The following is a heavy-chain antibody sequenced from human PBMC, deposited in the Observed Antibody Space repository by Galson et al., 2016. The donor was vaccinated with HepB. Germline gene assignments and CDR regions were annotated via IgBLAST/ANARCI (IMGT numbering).Heavy chain of an antibody. CDR3: VREGAVPGLGFDP. CDR2: ISSSSSYI. V-gene: IGHV3-21*01. Sequence: SLRLSCAASGFTFSSYSMNWVRQAPGKGLEWVSSISSSSSYIYYADSVKGRFTISRDNAKNSLYLQMNSLRVEDTAVYYCVREGAVPGLGFDPWGQGALVSVSS. J-gene: IGHJ5*02. CDR1: GFTFSSYS. D-gene: IGHD6-19*01.